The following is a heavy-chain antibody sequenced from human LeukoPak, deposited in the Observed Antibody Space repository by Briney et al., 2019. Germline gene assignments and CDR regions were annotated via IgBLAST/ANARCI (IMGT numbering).Heavy chain of an antibody. J-gene: IGHJ4*02. V-gene: IGHV3-23*01. CDR2: ISGSGGST. CDR1: GFTFSSYA. D-gene: IGHD3-3*01. Sequence: GGSLRLSCAASGFTFSSYAMSWVRQAPGKGLERVSAISGSGGSTYYADSVKGRFTISRDNSKNTLYLQMNSLRAEDTAVYYCAKDLSDFWSGYHAYYFDYWGQGTLVTVSS. CDR3: AKDLSDFWSGYHAYYFDY.